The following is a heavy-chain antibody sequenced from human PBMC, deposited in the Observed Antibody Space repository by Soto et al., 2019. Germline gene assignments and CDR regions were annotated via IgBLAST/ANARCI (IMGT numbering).Heavy chain of an antibody. Sequence: ASVKVSCKASGYTFTSYYMHWVRQAPGQGLEWMGIINPSGGSTSYAQKFQGRVTMTRDTSTSTVYMEPSSLRSEDTAVYYCARDWSDIVVVPAAEVAFDIWGQGTMVTVSS. CDR2: INPSGGST. CDR3: ARDWSDIVVVPAAEVAFDI. J-gene: IGHJ3*02. V-gene: IGHV1-46*03. CDR1: GYTFTSYY. D-gene: IGHD2-2*01.